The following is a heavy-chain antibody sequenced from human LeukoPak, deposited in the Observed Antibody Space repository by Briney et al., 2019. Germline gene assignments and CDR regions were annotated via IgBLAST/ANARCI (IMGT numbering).Heavy chain of an antibody. V-gene: IGHV1-69*13. CDR2: IIPIFGTA. D-gene: IGHD1-26*01. CDR1: GGTFSSYA. Sequence: SVKVSCKASGGTFSSYAMSWVRQAPGQGLEWMGWIIPIFGTANYAQKFQGRVTITADESTSTAYMELSSLRSEDTAVYYCARSPGGSGSYSALDYWGQGTLVTVSS. CDR3: ARSPGGSGSYSALDY. J-gene: IGHJ4*02.